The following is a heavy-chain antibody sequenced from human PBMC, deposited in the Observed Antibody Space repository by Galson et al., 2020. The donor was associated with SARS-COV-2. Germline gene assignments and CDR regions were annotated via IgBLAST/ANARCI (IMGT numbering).Heavy chain of an antibody. V-gene: IGHV4-59*08. CDR2: IYYTGPT. Sequence: SETLSLTCTVSGGSVTNSYWTWIRQPPGKGLEWIGYIYYTGPTIANPSLKGRVTLSLDTSKNQFSLNLRSVTAADTAVYYCARHPDFGDTRSPYFDSWGQGSLVTVSS. D-gene: IGHD4-17*01. J-gene: IGHJ4*02. CDR3: ARHPDFGDTRSPYFDS. CDR1: GGSVTNSY.